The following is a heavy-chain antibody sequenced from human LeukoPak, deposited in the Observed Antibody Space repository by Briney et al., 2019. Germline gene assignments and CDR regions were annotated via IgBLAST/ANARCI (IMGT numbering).Heavy chain of an antibody. CDR2: IDSNGGGA. CDR1: GFTFNIYW. Sequence: GGSLRLSCATSGFTFNIYWMQWVRQVPGKGLVWVSRIDSNGGGATYADSVKGRFTTSRDNGNNTMYLQMNSLRVEDTAIYYCARAKYSSRWSLDYWGQGALVTVSS. D-gene: IGHD6-13*01. CDR3: ARAKYSSRWSLDY. J-gene: IGHJ4*02. V-gene: IGHV3-74*03.